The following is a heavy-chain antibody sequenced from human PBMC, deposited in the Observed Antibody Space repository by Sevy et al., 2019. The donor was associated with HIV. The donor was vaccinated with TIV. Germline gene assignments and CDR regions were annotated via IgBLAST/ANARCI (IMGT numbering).Heavy chain of an antibody. D-gene: IGHD3-10*01. Sequence: GGSLRLSCAASGFTFSSYSMNWVRQAPGKGLEWVSYISSSSSTIYYADSGKGRFTISRDNAKNSLYLQMNSLRAEDTAVYYCARDPSGATDISYYYYMDVWGKGTTVTVSS. CDR2: ISSSSSTI. J-gene: IGHJ6*03. CDR3: ARDPSGATDISYYYYMDV. V-gene: IGHV3-48*01. CDR1: GFTFSSYS.